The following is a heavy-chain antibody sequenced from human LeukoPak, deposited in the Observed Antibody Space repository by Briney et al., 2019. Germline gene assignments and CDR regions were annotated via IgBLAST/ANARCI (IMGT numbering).Heavy chain of an antibody. CDR2: IYSGGST. J-gene: IGHJ3*02. V-gene: IGHV3-53*01. Sequence: QPGGSLLLSCAASGFTVISNYMSCVRQAPGKGLEWVSLIYSGGSTYYADSVRGRFTISRDNSKNTLCLQMNSLRAEDTAVYYCATTRYDAFDIWGQGTMVTVSS. CDR1: GFTVISNY. D-gene: IGHD4-17*01. CDR3: ATTRYDAFDI.